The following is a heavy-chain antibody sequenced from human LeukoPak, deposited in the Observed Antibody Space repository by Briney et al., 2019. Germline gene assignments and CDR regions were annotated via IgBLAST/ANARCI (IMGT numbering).Heavy chain of an antibody. D-gene: IGHD3-16*01. J-gene: IGHJ5*02. CDR3: VRDYDS. Sequence: GGSLRLSCAASGFTFSSYAMSWVRQAPGKGLEWVSYIRSSSSTTYYADSVKGRFTISRDDAKSSLYLQMNDLRAEDTAVYYCVRDYDSWGQGTLVSVSS. CDR2: IRSSSSTT. V-gene: IGHV3-48*01. CDR1: GFTFSSYA.